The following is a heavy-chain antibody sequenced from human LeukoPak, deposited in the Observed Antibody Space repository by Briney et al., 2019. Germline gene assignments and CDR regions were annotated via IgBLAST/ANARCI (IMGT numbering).Heavy chain of an antibody. D-gene: IGHD6-19*01. CDR3: ARILDSSGWYSYYYYGMDV. Sequence: GGSLRLSCAASGFTFSTYTMKWVRQAPGKGLEWVSYISRRTGTTYNADFVKGRLSISSDNSKNTLYLQMNSLRAEDTAVYYCARILDSSGWYSYYYYGMDVWGQGTTVTVSS. CDR1: GFTFSTYT. CDR2: ISRRTGTT. J-gene: IGHJ6*02. V-gene: IGHV3-48*01.